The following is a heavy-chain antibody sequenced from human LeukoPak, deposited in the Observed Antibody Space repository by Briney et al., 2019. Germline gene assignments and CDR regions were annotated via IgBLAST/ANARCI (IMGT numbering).Heavy chain of an antibody. CDR3: ARDQGHYYGSGSYYYFDY. CDR2: ISYDGSNK. V-gene: IGHV3-30*04. J-gene: IGHJ4*02. CDR1: GFTFSSYA. D-gene: IGHD3-10*01. Sequence: GGSLRLSCAASGFTFSSYAMHWVRQAPGKGLEWVAVISYDGSNKYYADSVKGRFTISRDNSKNTLYLQMNSLRAEDTAGYYCARDQGHYYGSGSYYYFDYWGQGTLVTVSS.